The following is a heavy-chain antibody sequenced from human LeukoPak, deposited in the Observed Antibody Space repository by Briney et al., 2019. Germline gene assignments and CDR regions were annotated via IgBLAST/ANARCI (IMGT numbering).Heavy chain of an antibody. V-gene: IGHV3-23*01. J-gene: IGHJ4*02. CDR2: ISGSGGST. Sequence: PGGSLRLSCAASGFTFSSYAMSWVRQAPGKGLEWVSAISGSGGSTYYADSVKGRFTISRDNSKNTLYLQMNSLRAEDTAVYYCAKDKELSGYGLSDYWGQGTLVTVSS. CDR1: GFTFSSYA. CDR3: AKDKELSGYGLSDY. D-gene: IGHD5-12*01.